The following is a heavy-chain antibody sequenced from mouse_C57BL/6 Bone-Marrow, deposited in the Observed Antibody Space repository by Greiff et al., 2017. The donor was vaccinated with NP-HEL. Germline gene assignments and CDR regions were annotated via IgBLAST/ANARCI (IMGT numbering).Heavy chain of an antibody. D-gene: IGHD2-3*01. CDR2: IDPENGDT. Sequence: VQLQQSGAELVRPGASVKLSCTASGFNIKDDYMHWVKQRPEQGLEWIGWIDPENGDTEYASKFQGKATITADTSSNTAYLQLSSLTSEDTAVYYCTTGGDGYSWFAYWGQGTLVTVSA. V-gene: IGHV14-4*01. CDR3: TTGGDGYSWFAY. CDR1: GFNIKDDY. J-gene: IGHJ3*01.